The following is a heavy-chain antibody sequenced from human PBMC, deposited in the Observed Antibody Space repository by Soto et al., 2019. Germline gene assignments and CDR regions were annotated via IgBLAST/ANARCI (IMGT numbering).Heavy chain of an antibody. CDR2: IIPIFGTA. CDR1: GGTFSSYA. D-gene: IGHD4-4*01. Sequence: ASVKVSCKASGGTFSSYAISWVRQAPGQGLEWMGGIIPIFGTANYAQKFQGRVTITADESTSTAYMELSSLRSEDTAVYYCARESVSKRRVAEPLYGMGVWGQGTTVTVSS. J-gene: IGHJ6*02. CDR3: ARESVSKRRVAEPLYGMGV. V-gene: IGHV1-69*13.